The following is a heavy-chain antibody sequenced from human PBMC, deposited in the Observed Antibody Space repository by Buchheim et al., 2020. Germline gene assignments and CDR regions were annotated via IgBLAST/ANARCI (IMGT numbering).Heavy chain of an antibody. CDR1: GDSISSSSYY. D-gene: IGHD6-19*01. V-gene: IGHV4-39*01. Sequence: QLQLQESGPGLVKPSETLSPTCSVSGDSISSSSYYWGWIRQPPGKGLEWIGSIYSSEIYYSESTTYNPSLKSRATLSVDASRNQYSLNLKSMTAADTAVYYCARKAWDSGGWYGDYWGQGIL. CDR3: ARKAWDSGGWYGDY. J-gene: IGHJ4*02. CDR2: IYSSEIYYSEST.